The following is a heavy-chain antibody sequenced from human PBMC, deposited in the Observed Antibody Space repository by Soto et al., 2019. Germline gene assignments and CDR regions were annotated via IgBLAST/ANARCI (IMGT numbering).Heavy chain of an antibody. J-gene: IGHJ4*02. V-gene: IGHV3-23*01. CDR3: AKDHKRYGDYSDY. D-gene: IGHD4-17*01. Sequence: EVQLLESGGGLVQPGGSLRLSCAASGFTFSSYAMSWVRQAPGKGLEWVSAISGSGGNTYYADSVKGRFTISRDNSKNTLYLQMNSLRAEDTAVYYCAKDHKRYGDYSDYWGQGTLVTVSS. CDR1: GFTFSSYA. CDR2: ISGSGGNT.